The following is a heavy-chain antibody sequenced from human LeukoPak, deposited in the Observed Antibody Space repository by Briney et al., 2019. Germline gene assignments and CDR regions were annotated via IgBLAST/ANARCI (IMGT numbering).Heavy chain of an antibody. Sequence: SETLSLTCTVSGGSISSYYWSWIRQPPGKGLEWIGYIYYSGNTNYNPSLKSRVTISVDTSKNQFSLKLSSVTAADTALYYCASARLTRVTEFDYWGQGTLVTVSS. CDR3: ASARLTRVTEFDY. J-gene: IGHJ4*02. CDR1: GGSISSYY. CDR2: IYYSGNT. V-gene: IGHV4-59*01. D-gene: IGHD4-17*01.